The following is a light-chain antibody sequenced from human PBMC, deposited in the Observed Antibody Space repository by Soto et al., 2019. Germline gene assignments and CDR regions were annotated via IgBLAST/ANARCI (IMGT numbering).Light chain of an antibody. CDR2: EAS. Sequence: DIQMTQSPATLSASVGDSVTITCRASQSITNWLAWYQLKPGKAPKLLIHEASNLHSGVSSRFTGSGSGTDFTLTITSLQPEDFATYYCQQYKSYWTFGQLTRVDLK. CDR3: QQYKSYWT. CDR1: QSITNW. V-gene: IGKV1-5*03. J-gene: IGKJ1*01.